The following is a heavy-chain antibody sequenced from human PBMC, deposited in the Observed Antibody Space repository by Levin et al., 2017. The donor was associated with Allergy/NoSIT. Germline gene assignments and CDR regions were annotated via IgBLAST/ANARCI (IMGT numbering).Heavy chain of an antibody. Sequence: GESLKISCAASGFTFSSYWMSWVRQAPGKGLEWVANIKQDGSEKYYVDSVKGRFTISRDNAKNSLYLQMNSLRAEDTAVYYCAVPSSSWSVYWGQGTLVTVSS. J-gene: IGHJ4*02. D-gene: IGHD6-13*01. CDR3: AVPSSSWSVY. CDR1: GFTFSSYW. V-gene: IGHV3-7*01. CDR2: IKQDGSEK.